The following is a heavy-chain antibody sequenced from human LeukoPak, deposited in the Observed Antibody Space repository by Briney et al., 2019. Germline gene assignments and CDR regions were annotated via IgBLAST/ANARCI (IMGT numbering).Heavy chain of an antibody. V-gene: IGHV3-23*01. CDR3: AKTQGYYDA. D-gene: IGHD2-15*01. J-gene: IGHJ5*02. CDR1: GFTFSNYA. CDR2: IYGDDGKT. Sequence: PGGSLRLPCVASGFTFSNYAMTWVRQAPGKGLEMVSGIYGDDGKTVYGDAVKGRFTISRDNSKNTLFLQMNSLRADDTAVYYCAKTQGYYDAWGQGALVTVSS.